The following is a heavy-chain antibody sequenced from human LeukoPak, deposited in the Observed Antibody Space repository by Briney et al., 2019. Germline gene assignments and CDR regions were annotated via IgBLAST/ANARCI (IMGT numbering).Heavy chain of an antibody. Sequence: GGSLRLSCAASGFTFSSYWMHWVRQAPGKGLVWVSRINSDGSSTSYADSVKGRFTISRDNSRSTLYLQLNSLRAEDTAVYYCARDRAFPNDVFDIWGQGTMVSVSS. V-gene: IGHV3-74*01. CDR3: ARDRAFPNDVFDI. D-gene: IGHD2/OR15-2a*01. J-gene: IGHJ3*02. CDR1: GFTFSSYW. CDR2: INSDGSST.